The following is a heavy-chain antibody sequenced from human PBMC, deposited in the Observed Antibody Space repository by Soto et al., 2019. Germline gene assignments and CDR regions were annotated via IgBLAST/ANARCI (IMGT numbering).Heavy chain of an antibody. Sequence: PSETLSLTCKVSGGAIDRGGYYWCWIRQHPGKGLEWIGHIYYTGSAYYKPSLKSRVSMSIDTSQNQFSLELISVTAADTAVYYCARVGTSYARRGLDVRGQGTTVTVSS. V-gene: IGHV4-31*03. CDR1: GGAIDRGGYY. CDR2: IYYTGSA. J-gene: IGHJ6*02. D-gene: IGHD7-27*01. CDR3: ARVGTSYARRGLDV.